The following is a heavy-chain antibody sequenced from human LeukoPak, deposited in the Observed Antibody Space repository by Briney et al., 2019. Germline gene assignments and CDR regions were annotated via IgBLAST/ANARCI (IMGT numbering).Heavy chain of an antibody. D-gene: IGHD1-26*01. CDR2: INSDGSST. V-gene: IGHV3-74*01. Sequence: GGSLRLSCAASGFTFSSYWMHWVRQAPGKGLVWVSRINSDGSSTSYADSVKGRFTISRDISKNTLYLQMNSLRAEDTAVYYCATSIVGAKGAFDIWGQGTMVTVFS. CDR1: GFTFSSYW. CDR3: ATSIVGAKGAFDI. J-gene: IGHJ3*02.